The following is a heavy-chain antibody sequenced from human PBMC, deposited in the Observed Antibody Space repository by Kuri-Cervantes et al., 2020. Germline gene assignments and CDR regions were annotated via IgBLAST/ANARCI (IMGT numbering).Heavy chain of an antibody. D-gene: IGHD3-9*01. Sequence: SLKISCAASGFTFDDYAMHWVRQAPGKGLEWVSGISWNSGSIGYADSVKGRFTISRDNAKNSLYPQMNSLRDEDTAVYYCARRGGFDWLLNYYYYGMDVWGQGTTVTVSS. CDR3: ARRGGFDWLLNYYYYGMDV. CDR2: ISWNSGSI. J-gene: IGHJ6*02. V-gene: IGHV3-9*01. CDR1: GFTFDDYA.